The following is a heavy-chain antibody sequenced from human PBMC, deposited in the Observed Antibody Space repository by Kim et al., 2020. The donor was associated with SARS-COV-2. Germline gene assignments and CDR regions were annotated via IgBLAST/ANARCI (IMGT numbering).Heavy chain of an antibody. CDR3: ARDHPLFSGTFDY. CDR2: ISTYNGNT. V-gene: IGHV1-18*01. CDR1: GYTFTSYG. Sequence: ASVKVSCKASGYTFTSYGISWVRQAPGQGLEWMGWISTYNGNTNYAQKVQGRVTMTADTVTRTAYIELRSLRSDDTAVYYCARDHPLFSGTFDYWGQGTLVTVFS. J-gene: IGHJ4*02. D-gene: IGHD3-10*01.